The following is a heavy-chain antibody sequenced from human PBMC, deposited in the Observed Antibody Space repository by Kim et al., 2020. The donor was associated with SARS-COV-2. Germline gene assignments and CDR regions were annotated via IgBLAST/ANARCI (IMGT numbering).Heavy chain of an antibody. V-gene: IGHV3-23*01. J-gene: IGHJ5*02. Sequence: GGSLRLSCAASGFTFSSYAMSWVRQAPGKGLEWVSAISGSGGSTYYADSVKGRFTISRDNSKTTLYLQMNSLRAEDTAVYYCAKDPSLWFVASNWFDPWGQGTLVTVSS. CDR1: GFTFSSYA. D-gene: IGHD3-10*01. CDR3: AKDPSLWFVASNWFDP. CDR2: ISGSGGST.